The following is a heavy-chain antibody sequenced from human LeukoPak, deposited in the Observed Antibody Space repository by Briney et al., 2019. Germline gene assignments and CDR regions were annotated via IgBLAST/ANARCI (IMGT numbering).Heavy chain of an antibody. Sequence: SETLSLTCTVSGGSISSYYWSWIRQPPGKGLEWIGYNYYSGSTNYNPSLKSRVTISVDTSKNQFSLKLSSVTAADTAVYYCARRGFRYYYYMDVWGKGTTVTVSS. CDR2: NYYSGST. V-gene: IGHV4-59*08. J-gene: IGHJ6*03. CDR3: ARRGFRYYYYMDV. CDR1: GGSISSYY. D-gene: IGHD3-10*01.